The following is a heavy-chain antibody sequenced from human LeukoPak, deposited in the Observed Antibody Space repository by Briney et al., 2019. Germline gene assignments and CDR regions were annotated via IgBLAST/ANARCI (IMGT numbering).Heavy chain of an antibody. CDR1: GYSFTSYW. J-gene: IGHJ4*02. CDR3: ARSPRNYYDSSGYYPYYFDY. D-gene: IGHD3-22*01. V-gene: IGHV5-51*01. CDR2: IYPGDSDT. Sequence: GESLKISCKGSGYSFTSYWIGWVRQMPGKGLEWMGIIYPGDSDTRYSPSFQGQATISADKSISTAYLQWSSLKASDTAMYYCARSPRNYYDSSGYYPYYFDYWGQGTLVTVSS.